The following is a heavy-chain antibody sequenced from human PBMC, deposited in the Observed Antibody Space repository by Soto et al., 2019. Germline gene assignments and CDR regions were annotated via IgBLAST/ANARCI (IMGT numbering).Heavy chain of an antibody. Sequence: SQTLSLTCAISGDSVSTNSAAWNWIRQSPSRGLEWLGRTYYRSKWYNDYAVSVKSRITINPDTSKNQFSLQLNSVTPEDTAVYYCARDGNCSSTSCYVRRYYYYGMDVWGQGTTVTVSS. J-gene: IGHJ6*02. CDR2: TYYRSKWYN. D-gene: IGHD2-2*01. CDR1: GDSVSTNSAA. CDR3: ARDGNCSSTSCYVRRYYYYGMDV. V-gene: IGHV6-1*01.